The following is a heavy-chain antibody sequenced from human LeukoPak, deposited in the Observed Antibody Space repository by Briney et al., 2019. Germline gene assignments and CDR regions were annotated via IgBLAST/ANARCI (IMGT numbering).Heavy chain of an antibody. V-gene: IGHV4-59*12. CDR3: ARDGVHDGNRWFDP. CDR1: GDSISNYY. Sequence: SETLSLTCTVSGDSISNYYWSWIRQPPGKGLEWIGYIHDSGSTNYNPSLKSRVTISVDMSKNQFSLKLSSVTAADTAVYHCARDGVHDGNRWFDPWGQGTLVTVSS. J-gene: IGHJ5*02. D-gene: IGHD4-23*01. CDR2: IHDSGST.